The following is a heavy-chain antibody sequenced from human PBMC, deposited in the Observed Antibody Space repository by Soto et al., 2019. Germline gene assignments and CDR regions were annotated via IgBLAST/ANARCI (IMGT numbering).Heavy chain of an antibody. Sequence: PGESLKISCKGSGYSFTSYWIGWVRQMPGKGLEWMGIIYPGDSDTRYSPSFQGQVTISADKSISTAYLQWSSLKASDTAMYYCARGATYYYDSSGTAGYYGMDVWGQGTTVTVSS. CDR1: GYSFTSYW. CDR2: IYPGDSDT. CDR3: ARGATYYYDSSGTAGYYGMDV. D-gene: IGHD3-22*01. J-gene: IGHJ6*02. V-gene: IGHV5-51*01.